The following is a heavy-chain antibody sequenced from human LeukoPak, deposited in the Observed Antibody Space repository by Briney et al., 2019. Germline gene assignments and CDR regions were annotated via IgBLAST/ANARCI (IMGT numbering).Heavy chain of an antibody. Sequence: GGSLRLSCAASGFIVSHNYMTWVRQAPGKGLEWISVIYIDGTTYYADSVKGRFTISRDQANNTLYLQMNSLRVEDTAVYYCARGGGAVAGPLYWGQGTLVTVSS. V-gene: IGHV3-53*01. D-gene: IGHD6-19*01. CDR2: IYIDGTT. J-gene: IGHJ4*02. CDR1: GFIVSHNY. CDR3: ARGGGAVAGPLY.